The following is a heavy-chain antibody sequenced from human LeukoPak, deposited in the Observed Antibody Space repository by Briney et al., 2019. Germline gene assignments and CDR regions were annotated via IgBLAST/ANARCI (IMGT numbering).Heavy chain of an antibody. CDR2: INPSGGST. Sequence: GASVKVSCKASGYTFTSYYMHWVRQAPGQGLEWMGIINPSGGSTSYAQKFQGRVTMTRDTSTSTVYIELSSLRSEDTAVYYCARDRDKNVHYYDSSGYRPPSYYFDYWGQGTLVTVSS. V-gene: IGHV1-46*01. CDR1: GYTFTSYY. J-gene: IGHJ4*02. CDR3: ARDRDKNVHYYDSSGYRPPSYYFDY. D-gene: IGHD3-22*01.